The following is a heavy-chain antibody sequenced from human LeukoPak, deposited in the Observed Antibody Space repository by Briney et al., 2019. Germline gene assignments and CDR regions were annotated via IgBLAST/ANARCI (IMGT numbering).Heavy chain of an antibody. J-gene: IGHJ4*02. CDR3: ARGTEYSSGWYYFDY. CDR2: TYYRSKWYN. Sequence: SQTLSLTSAISGDSVSRNSAAWNWVRQSPSRGLEWLGRTYYRSKWYNDYAVSVKGRITINPDTSKNQFSLQLNSVTPEDTAVYYCARGTEYSSGWYYFDYWGQGTLVTVSS. V-gene: IGHV6-1*01. CDR1: GDSVSRNSAA. D-gene: IGHD6-19*01.